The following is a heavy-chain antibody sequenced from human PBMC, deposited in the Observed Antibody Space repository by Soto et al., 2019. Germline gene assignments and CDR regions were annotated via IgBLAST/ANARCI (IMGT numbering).Heavy chain of an antibody. CDR1: DGSLSPNY. CDR3: ATLGRFYQALDS. J-gene: IGHJ4*02. CDR2: IYYAGTT. D-gene: IGHD2-2*01. V-gene: IGHV4-59*08. Sequence: QVQLQESGPGLVKPSETLSLSCTVSDGSLSPNYWSWIRQPPGKGLEWIGYIYYAGTTTYNPSLKSRVTISLDTPKNEVSLKLTSVTAADTAVYYCATLGRFYQALDSWGPGTRVNVSS.